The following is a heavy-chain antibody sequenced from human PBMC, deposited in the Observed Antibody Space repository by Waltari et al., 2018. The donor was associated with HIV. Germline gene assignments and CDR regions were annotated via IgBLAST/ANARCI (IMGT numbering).Heavy chain of an antibody. CDR3: ARAGGAWNRFDY. CDR1: GFTFRNHC. Sequence: EVQLVESGGGLVQPGGSLRLSCAACGFTFRNHCMTCVRQAPGKGLEWLANINPDGSETYHVDSAKGRFTISRDNAKNSLYLQMNSLRVEDTAVYYCARAGGAWNRFDYWGQGTLVTVSS. D-gene: IGHD1-1*01. CDR2: INPDGSET. J-gene: IGHJ4*02. V-gene: IGHV3-7*01.